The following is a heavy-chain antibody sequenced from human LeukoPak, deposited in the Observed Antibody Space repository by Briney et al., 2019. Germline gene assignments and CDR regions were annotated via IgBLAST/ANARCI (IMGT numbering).Heavy chain of an antibody. Sequence: SEALSLTCAVYGGSFGGYYWSWIRQPPGKGLEWIGEINHSGSTNYNPSLKSRVTISVDTSKNQFSLKLSSVTAADTAVYYCARDPGYSSSSDSYFDYWGQGTLVTVSS. V-gene: IGHV4-34*01. CDR2: INHSGST. D-gene: IGHD6-6*01. CDR3: ARDPGYSSSSDSYFDY. J-gene: IGHJ4*02. CDR1: GGSFGGYY.